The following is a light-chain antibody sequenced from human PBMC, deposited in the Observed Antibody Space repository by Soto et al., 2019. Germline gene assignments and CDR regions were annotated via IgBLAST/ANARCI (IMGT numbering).Light chain of an antibody. Sequence: EIVMTQSPATLSVSPGERATLSCRASQSVSSNLAWYQQKPGQAPRLLIYGASTRATGIPARFSGSGSGTEFTLTISSLQPEDFATYFCQQTSSNPRTFGQGTKVDI. V-gene: IGKV3-15*01. CDR3: QQTSSNPRT. CDR1: QSVSSN. J-gene: IGKJ1*01. CDR2: GAS.